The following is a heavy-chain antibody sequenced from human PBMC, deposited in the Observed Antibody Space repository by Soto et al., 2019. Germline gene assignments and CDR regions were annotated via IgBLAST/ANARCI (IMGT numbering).Heavy chain of an antibody. D-gene: IGHD4-4*01. CDR3: ARSMTTVTTDGAFDI. CDR1: GYSFTSYW. CDR2: IYPGDSDT. J-gene: IGHJ3*02. Sequence: PGESLKISCKGSGYSFTSYWIGWVRQMPGKGLEWMGIIYPGDSDTRYSPSFQGQVTISADKSISTAYLQWSSLKASDTAMYYCARSMTTVTTDGAFDIWGQGTMVTVS. V-gene: IGHV5-51*01.